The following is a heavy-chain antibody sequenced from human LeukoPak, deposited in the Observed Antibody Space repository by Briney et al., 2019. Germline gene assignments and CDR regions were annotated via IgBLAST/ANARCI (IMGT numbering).Heavy chain of an antibody. CDR1: GYTFTGYY. V-gene: IGHV1-2*02. Sequence: ASVKVSCKASGYTFTGYYMHWVRQAPGQGLEWMGWINPNSGGTNYAQKFQGRVTMTRDTSISTAYMELSRLRSDDAAVYYCATAFKYGSGSYYFDYWGQGTLVTVSS. CDR3: ATAFKYGSGSYYFDY. D-gene: IGHD3-10*01. CDR2: INPNSGGT. J-gene: IGHJ4*02.